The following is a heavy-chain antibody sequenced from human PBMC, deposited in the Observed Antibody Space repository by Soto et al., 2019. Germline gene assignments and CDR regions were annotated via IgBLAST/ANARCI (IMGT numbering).Heavy chain of an antibody. V-gene: IGHV3-30*18. CDR3: AKEQLTATSGAVDI. J-gene: IGHJ3*02. D-gene: IGHD1-1*01. CDR2: ISFDGSNK. Sequence: GGSLRLSCAASAFTFNSYAMHWVRQAPGKGLEWVAIISFDGSNKYYADSVKGRFTISRDNSENTLYLQMNSLRPEDTAVYYCAKEQLTATSGAVDIWGQGTMVTVSS. CDR1: AFTFNSYA.